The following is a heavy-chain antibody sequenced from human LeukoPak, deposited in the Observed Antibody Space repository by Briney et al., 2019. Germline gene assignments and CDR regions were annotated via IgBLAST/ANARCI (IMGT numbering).Heavy chain of an antibody. J-gene: IGHJ4*02. CDR3: ARDLEHCRNIICSNSAY. CDR2: ISTYNGNT. V-gene: IGHV1-18*04. Sequence: GASVKVSCKGSGYNFDRYGVNWVRQAPGQGLEWVGWISTYNGNTFYAQKFEGRVSMTTDTSTNTVYMDLRSLGSDDTAVYYCARDLEHCRNIICSNSAYWGQGTLVTVSS. D-gene: IGHD2-2*01. CDR1: GYNFDRYG.